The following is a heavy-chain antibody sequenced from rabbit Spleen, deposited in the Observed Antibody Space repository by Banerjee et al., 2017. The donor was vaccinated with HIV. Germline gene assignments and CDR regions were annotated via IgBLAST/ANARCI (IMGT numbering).Heavy chain of an antibody. CDR1: GFSFSNKAV. CDR2: INTVTGKT. V-gene: IGHV1S45*01. J-gene: IGHJ4*01. Sequence: QEQLVESGGGLVKPEGSLKLSCTASGFSFSNKAVMCWVRQAPGKGLEWIACINTVTGKTVYASWAKGRFTMSRTSSTTVTLQMTSLTAADTATYFCGRDLVAVIGWNLNLWGPGTLVTVS. CDR3: GRDLVAVIGWNLNL. D-gene: IGHD1-1*01.